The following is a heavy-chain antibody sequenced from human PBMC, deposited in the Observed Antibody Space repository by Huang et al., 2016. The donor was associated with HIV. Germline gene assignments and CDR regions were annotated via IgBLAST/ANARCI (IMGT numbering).Heavy chain of an antibody. V-gene: IGHV1-2*02. J-gene: IGHJ4*02. CDR2: INPKRGGK. D-gene: IGHD6-6*01. Sequence: QVQLVQSGAEVKNPGASVRVSCQASGYTFTDSNIHWVRQAPGQGLEWMGWINPKRGGKSYAQRCQGRITRTRDTTISTVHMDRRRIQSDDTAVYFWARDWSFGSSTSPADWGQGTLVTVSS. CDR3: ARDWSFGSSTSPAD. CDR1: GYTFTDSN.